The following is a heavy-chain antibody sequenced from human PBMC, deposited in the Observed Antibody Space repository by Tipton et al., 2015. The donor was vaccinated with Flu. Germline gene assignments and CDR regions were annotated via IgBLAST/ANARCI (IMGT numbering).Heavy chain of an antibody. CDR1: GFTFSSYA. D-gene: IGHD3-10*01. Sequence: SLRLSCAASGFTFSSYAMSWVRQAPGKGLEWVSAISGSGGSTYYADSVKGRFTISRDNSKNTLYLQMNSLRAEDTAVYYCAKAPRITMVRGVTYYFDYWGQGTLVTVSS. CDR3: AKAPRITMVRGVTYYFDY. J-gene: IGHJ4*02. CDR2: ISGSGGST. V-gene: IGHV3-23*01.